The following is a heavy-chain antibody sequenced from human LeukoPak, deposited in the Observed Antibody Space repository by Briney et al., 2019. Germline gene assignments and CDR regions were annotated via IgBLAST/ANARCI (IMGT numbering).Heavy chain of an antibody. D-gene: IGHD3-22*01. V-gene: IGHV3-15*01. CDR2: IKSKTDGGTT. CDR3: TTDAVYDSNPFDP. J-gene: IGHJ5*02. CDR1: GFTFINAW. Sequence: GGSLRLSYAASGFTFINAWMSWVRQAPGRGLEWVGHIKSKTDGGTTDYAAPVKGRFTISRDDSKNTLYLQMNSLKTEDTAVYYCTTDAVYDSNPFDPWGQGTLVTVSS.